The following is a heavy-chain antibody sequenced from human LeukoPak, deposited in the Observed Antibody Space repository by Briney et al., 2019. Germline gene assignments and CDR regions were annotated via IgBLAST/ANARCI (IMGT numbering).Heavy chain of an antibody. CDR3: ARGSITIFGVVTEAEDDAFDI. CDR1: GFTFSSYE. CDR2: ISSSSSTI. Sequence: GGSLRLSCAASGFTFSSYEMNWVRQAPGKGLEWVSYISSSSSTIYYADSVKGRFTISRDNAKNSLYLQMNSLRAEDTAVYYCARGSITIFGVVTEAEDDAFDIWGQGTMVTVSS. J-gene: IGHJ3*02. V-gene: IGHV3-48*03. D-gene: IGHD3-3*01.